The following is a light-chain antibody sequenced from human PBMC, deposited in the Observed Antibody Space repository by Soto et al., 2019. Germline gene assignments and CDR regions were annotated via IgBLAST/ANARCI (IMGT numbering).Light chain of an antibody. CDR3: QTWVTGTWV. V-gene: IGLV4-69*01. Sequence: QLVVTQSPSASASLGASVRLTCTLSSGHSSYAIAWHQQQPEKGPRYLMKVDSDGSHIKGDGTPDRFSGSSSGAERYLTISSLQSEDEADYYCQTWVTGTWVFGGGTKLTVL. CDR1: SGHSSYA. CDR2: VDSDGSH. J-gene: IGLJ3*02.